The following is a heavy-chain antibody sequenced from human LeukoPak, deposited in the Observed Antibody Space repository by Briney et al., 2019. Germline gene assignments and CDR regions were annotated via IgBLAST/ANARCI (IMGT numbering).Heavy chain of an antibody. Sequence: GSLRLSCAASGFTFSSYAMSWVRQTPGKGLEWVSVIIGSGGSTYYADSAKGRFTISRDNSKNTLYLQMNSLRVEDTAVYHCASAKYSSGWYSPFDYWGQGTLVTVSS. D-gene: IGHD6-19*01. CDR1: GFTFSSYA. CDR2: IIGSGGST. CDR3: ASAKYSSGWYSPFDY. J-gene: IGHJ4*02. V-gene: IGHV3-23*01.